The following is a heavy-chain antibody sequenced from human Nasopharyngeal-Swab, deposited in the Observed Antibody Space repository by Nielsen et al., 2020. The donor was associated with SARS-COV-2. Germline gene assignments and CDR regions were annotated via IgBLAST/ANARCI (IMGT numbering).Heavy chain of an antibody. D-gene: IGHD3-3*01. J-gene: IGHJ4*02. CDR2: ISVYNGNT. V-gene: IGHV1-18*01. CDR3: ARDDSSNYDFWSGYYTSFDY. Sequence: ASVKVSCKASGYTFTSYGISWVRQAPGQGLEWMGWISVYNGNTNYAQKLQGRVTMTTDTSTSTAYMELRSLRSADTAVYYCARDDSSNYDFWSGYYTSFDYWGQGTLVTVSS. CDR1: GYTFTSYG.